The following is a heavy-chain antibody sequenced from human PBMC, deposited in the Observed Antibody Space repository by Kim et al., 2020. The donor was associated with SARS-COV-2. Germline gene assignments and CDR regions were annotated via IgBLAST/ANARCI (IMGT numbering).Heavy chain of an antibody. D-gene: IGHD6-13*01. V-gene: IGHV1-8*01. J-gene: IGHJ4*02. CDR3: ARGAGAAADFDY. Sequence: GYAQKFQGRVTMTRNTSISTAYMELSSLRAEDTAVYYCARGAGAAADFDYWGQGTLVTVSS.